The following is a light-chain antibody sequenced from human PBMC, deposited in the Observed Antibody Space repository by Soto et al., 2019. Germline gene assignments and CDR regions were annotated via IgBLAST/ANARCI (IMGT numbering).Light chain of an antibody. CDR3: QQYGSSSTWT. J-gene: IGKJ1*01. CDR1: QSVSSAY. CDR2: AAS. V-gene: IGKV3-20*01. Sequence: EIVLTQSPGTLSLSPGERATLSCRASQSVSSAYLAWYQHKPGQPPTLLIYAASSRFTGIPDRCSGSGSGTDFTLTISRLEHEDFAVYYCQQYGSSSTWTFGQGTKVEIK.